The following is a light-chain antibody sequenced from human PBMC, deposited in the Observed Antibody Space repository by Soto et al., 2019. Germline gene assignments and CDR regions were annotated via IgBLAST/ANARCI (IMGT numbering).Light chain of an antibody. CDR3: QKYNSAPYT. Sequence: DIQMTQSPSSLSASVGDRVTITCRASQGISNYLAWYQQKPGKVPKLLIYAASTLQLGFQSRFSGGGSGTDFPLTINSLQPEDVATYYCQKYNSAPYTFGQGTRLEIK. V-gene: IGKV1-27*01. J-gene: IGKJ2*01. CDR2: AAS. CDR1: QGISNY.